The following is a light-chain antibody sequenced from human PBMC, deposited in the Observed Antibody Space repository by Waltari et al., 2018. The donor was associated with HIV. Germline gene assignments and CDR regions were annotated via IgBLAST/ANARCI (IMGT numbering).Light chain of an antibody. Sequence: DIVMTQSPDSLAVSLGERATINCKSSQSHLYSSNSKNYLAWYQQKAGQPPQLINYGASTREGGVADRFRGSGARTYITLTSNHQEAEDGAVYYCQQHYRTSLTFGRGTRVEIK. CDR3: QQHYRTSLT. V-gene: IGKV4-1*01. CDR1: QSHLYSSNSKNY. J-gene: IGKJ4*01. CDR2: GAS.